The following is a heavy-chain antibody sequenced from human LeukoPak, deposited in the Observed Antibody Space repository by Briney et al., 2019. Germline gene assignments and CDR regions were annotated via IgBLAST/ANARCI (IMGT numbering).Heavy chain of an antibody. CDR3: ARDREGFYGSGSSYYFDY. D-gene: IGHD3-10*01. CDR1: GGSISSSSYY. CDR2: IYYSGST. J-gene: IGHJ4*02. V-gene: IGHV4-39*07. Sequence: SETLSLTCTVSGGSISSSSYYWGWIRQPPGKGLEWIGSIYYSGSTYYNPSLKSRVTISLDTSKNQFSLKLSSVTAADTAVYYCARDREGFYGSGSSYYFDYWGQGTLVTVSS.